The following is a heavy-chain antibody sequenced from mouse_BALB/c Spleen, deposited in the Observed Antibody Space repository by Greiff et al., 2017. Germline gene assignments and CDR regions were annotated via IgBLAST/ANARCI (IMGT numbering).Heavy chain of an antibody. D-gene: IGHD1-2*01. CDR1: GYAFSSSW. CDR2: IYPGDGDT. J-gene: IGHJ3*01. V-gene: IGHV1-82*01. CDR3: ARSPYGYRFAY. Sequence: VQLQQSGPELVKPGASVKICCKASGYAFSSSWMNWVKQRPGQGLEWIGRIYPGDGDTNYNGKFKGKATLTADKSSSTAYMQLSSLTSVDSAVYFCARSPYGYRFAYWGQGTLVTVSA.